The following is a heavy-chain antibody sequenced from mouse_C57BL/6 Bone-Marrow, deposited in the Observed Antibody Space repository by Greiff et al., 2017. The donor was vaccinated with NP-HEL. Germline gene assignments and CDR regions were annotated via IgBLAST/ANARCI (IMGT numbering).Heavy chain of an antibody. V-gene: IGHV1-64*01. Sequence: QVQLQQPGAELVKPGASVKLSCKASGYTFTSYWMHWVKQRPGQGLEWIGLIHPNSGSTNYNEKFKSKATLTVDKSSSTAYMQLSSLTSEDSAVYYCARSYYYGIVYYFDYWGQGTTLTVSS. D-gene: IGHD1-1*01. CDR1: GYTFTSYW. CDR2: IHPNSGST. CDR3: ARSYYYGIVYYFDY. J-gene: IGHJ2*01.